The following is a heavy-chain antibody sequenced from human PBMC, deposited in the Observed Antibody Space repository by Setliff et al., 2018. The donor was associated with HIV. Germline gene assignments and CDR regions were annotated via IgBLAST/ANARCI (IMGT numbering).Heavy chain of an antibody. J-gene: IGHJ4*02. D-gene: IGHD1-7*01. CDR3: ARAFGTKYYFDY. Sequence: SETLSLTCTVSGASSIYFWGWIRQPPGKGLEWIGSGFHSGSPYYNPSLKSRVTISIDTSKNQFSLKLTSVTAADTAVYYCARAFGTKYYFDYWGQGTLVTVSS. CDR1: GASSIYF. V-gene: IGHV4-39*07. CDR2: GFHSGSP.